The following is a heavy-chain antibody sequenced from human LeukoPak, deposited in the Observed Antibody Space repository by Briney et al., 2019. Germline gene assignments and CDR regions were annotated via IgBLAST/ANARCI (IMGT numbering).Heavy chain of an antibody. CDR2: IYYSGST. CDR1: GGSISSSSYY. J-gene: IGHJ4*02. D-gene: IGHD6-19*01. Sequence: PSQTLSLTCTVSGGSISSSSYYWGWIRQPPGKGLEWIGSIYYSGSTYYNPSLKSRVTISVDTSKNQFSLKLSSVTAADTAVYYCARSVPVRSSGWTDYWGQGTLVTVSS. V-gene: IGHV4-39*07. CDR3: ARSVPVRSSGWTDY.